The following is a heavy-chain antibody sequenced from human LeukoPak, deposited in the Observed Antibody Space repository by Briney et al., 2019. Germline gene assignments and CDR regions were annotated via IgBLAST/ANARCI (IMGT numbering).Heavy chain of an antibody. CDR2: INPNSGGT. Sequence: ASVKVSCKASGYTFTSYGISWVRQAPGQGLEWMGWINPNSGGTNYAQKFQGRVTMTRDTSISTAYMELSRLRSDDTAVYYCARATPDSSGYYLFDYWGQGTLVTVSS. CDR1: GYTFTSYG. D-gene: IGHD3-22*01. J-gene: IGHJ4*02. V-gene: IGHV1-2*02. CDR3: ARATPDSSGYYLFDY.